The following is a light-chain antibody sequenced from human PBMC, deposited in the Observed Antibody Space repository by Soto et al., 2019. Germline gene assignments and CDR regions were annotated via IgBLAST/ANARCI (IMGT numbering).Light chain of an antibody. V-gene: IGLV1-40*01. CDR2: DSN. CDR3: AAWDDSLSGGV. Sequence: SVLTQPPSVSGAPGQRVTISCTGSSSNIGAGKDVHWYRQLPGAAPKFLISDSNHRPSGVPDRFSVSKSGASASLAITGLRAEDEADYYCAAWDDSLSGGVFGGGTKVTVL. J-gene: IGLJ3*02. CDR1: SSNIGAGKD.